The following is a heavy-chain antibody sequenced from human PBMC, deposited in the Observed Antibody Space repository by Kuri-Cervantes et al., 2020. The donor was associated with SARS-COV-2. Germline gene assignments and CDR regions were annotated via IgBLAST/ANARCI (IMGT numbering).Heavy chain of an antibody. CDR1: GYTFTSYA. J-gene: IGHJ4*02. D-gene: IGHD7-27*01. Sequence: ASVKVSCKASGYTFTSYAMHWVRQAPGQRLEWMGWINPNSGGTNYAQKFQGRVTMTRDTSTSTVYMELSSLKSEDTAVYYCARVTSTGDVDYWGQGTLVTVSS. CDR3: ARVTSTGDVDY. V-gene: IGHV1-2*02. CDR2: INPNSGGT.